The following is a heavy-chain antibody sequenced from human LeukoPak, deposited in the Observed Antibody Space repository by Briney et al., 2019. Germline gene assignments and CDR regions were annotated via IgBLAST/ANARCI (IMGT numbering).Heavy chain of an antibody. CDR1: GFTFDDYG. Sequence: PGGSLRLSCAASGFTFDDYGMSWVRQAPGKGLEWVSGINWNGGSTGYADSVKGRFTISRDNAKNSLYLQMNNLRAEDTALYYCARDSTQPGPVVVAATYAGFDYWGQGTLVTVSS. CDR2: INWNGGST. CDR3: ARDSTQPGPVVVAATYAGFDY. J-gene: IGHJ4*02. V-gene: IGHV3-20*04. D-gene: IGHD2-15*01.